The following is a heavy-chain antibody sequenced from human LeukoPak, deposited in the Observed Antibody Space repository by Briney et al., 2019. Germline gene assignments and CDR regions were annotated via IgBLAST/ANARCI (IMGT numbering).Heavy chain of an antibody. CDR1: GFTFSTYV. D-gene: IGHD1-14*01. V-gene: IGHV3-30*18. J-gene: IGHJ6*02. Sequence: GGSLRLSCATSGFTFSTYVIHWVRQAPGKGLEWAALISYDGSSKYYADSVKGRFTISRDNSRNTVYLQTNSLRAEDTAVYYCTKVTTSTKYYSGMDVWGQGTTVTVSS. CDR3: TKVTTSTKYYSGMDV. CDR2: ISYDGSSK.